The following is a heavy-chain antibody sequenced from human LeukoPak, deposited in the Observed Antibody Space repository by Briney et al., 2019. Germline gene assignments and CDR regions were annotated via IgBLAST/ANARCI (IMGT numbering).Heavy chain of an antibody. D-gene: IGHD5-24*01. CDR3: ARFGRDGYYFDY. CDR2: IIPIFGTA. J-gene: IGHJ4*02. V-gene: IGHV1-69*13. Sequence: SVKVSCKASGYTFTSYGISWVRQAPGQGLEWKGGIIPIFGTANYAQKFQGRVTITADESTSTAYMELSSLRSEDTAVYYCARFGRDGYYFDYWGQGTLVTVSS. CDR1: GYTFTSYG.